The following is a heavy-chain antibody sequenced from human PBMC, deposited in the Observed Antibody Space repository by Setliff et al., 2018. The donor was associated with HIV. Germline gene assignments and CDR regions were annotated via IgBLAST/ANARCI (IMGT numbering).Heavy chain of an antibody. CDR1: GYTFTSYY. V-gene: IGHV1-46*01. Sequence: ASVKVSCKASGYTFTSYYMHWVRQAPGQGLEWMGIINPSSGSTTYAQKFQGRVTMTRDTSTSTVYMELSSLRSVDTAVYYCARDPAPSSSASYFQHWGQGTPVTVS. CDR2: INPSSGST. J-gene: IGHJ1*01. CDR3: ARDPAPSSSASYFQH. D-gene: IGHD6-6*01.